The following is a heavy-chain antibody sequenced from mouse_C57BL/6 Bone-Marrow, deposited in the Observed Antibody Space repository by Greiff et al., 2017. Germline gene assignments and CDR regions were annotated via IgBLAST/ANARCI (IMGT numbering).Heavy chain of an antibody. CDR2: IYPRDGST. CDR1: GYTFTSYD. V-gene: IGHV1-85*01. Sequence: VQLVESGPELVKPGASVKLSCKASGYTFTSYDINWVKQRPGQGLEWIGWIYPRDGSTKYNEKFKGKATLTVDTSSSPAYMELHSLTSEDYAVYFGARDYGSSYWYFEVWGTGTTVTVSS. D-gene: IGHD1-1*01. J-gene: IGHJ1*03. CDR3: ARDYGSSYWYFEV.